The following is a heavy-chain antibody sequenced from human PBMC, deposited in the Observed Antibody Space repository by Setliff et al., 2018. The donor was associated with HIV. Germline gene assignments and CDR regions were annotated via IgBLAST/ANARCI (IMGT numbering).Heavy chain of an antibody. CDR3: ARQAYYYDSTGYWRAGFFDY. D-gene: IGHD3-22*01. J-gene: IGHJ4*02. CDR2: IYYDGAT. Sequence: PSETLSLTCSVSGDSISSGTYYWSWIRQHPGKGLEWIGYIYYDGATYYNPSFKSRLTISVDTSKNQFSLTLSSVTAADAAVYFCARQAYYYDSTGYWRAGFFDYWGQGTPVTVS. CDR1: GDSISSGTYY. V-gene: IGHV4-31*03.